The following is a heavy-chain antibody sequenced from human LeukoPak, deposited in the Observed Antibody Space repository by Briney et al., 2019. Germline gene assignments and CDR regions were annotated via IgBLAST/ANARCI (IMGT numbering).Heavy chain of an antibody. D-gene: IGHD1-26*01. V-gene: IGHV3-72*01. J-gene: IGHJ4*02. CDR1: GFIFSDHW. CDR2: IKIKAHGYNT. CDR3: TDIGAGGDY. Sequence: GGSLRLSCAASGFIFSDHWMDWVRQAPGKGLEWVARIKIKAHGYNTEYATSVEGRFLISRDDPKNSLSLQMNRLRSEDTAVYYCTDIGAGGDYWGQGTLVTVSS.